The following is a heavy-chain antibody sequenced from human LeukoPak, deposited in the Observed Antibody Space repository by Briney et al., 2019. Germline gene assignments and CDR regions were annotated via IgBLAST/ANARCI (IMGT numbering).Heavy chain of an antibody. CDR1: GFTFSSYA. CDR3: AKDRRYSYGTSFDY. D-gene: IGHD5-18*01. Sequence: GGSLRLSCAASGFTFSSYAMNWVRQAPGKGLEWVSTISGSGGSTYYADSVKGRFTISRDNSKNTLYLQMNSLGAEDTAVYYCAKDRRYSYGTSFDYWGKGTLVTVSS. V-gene: IGHV3-23*01. J-gene: IGHJ4*02. CDR2: ISGSGGST.